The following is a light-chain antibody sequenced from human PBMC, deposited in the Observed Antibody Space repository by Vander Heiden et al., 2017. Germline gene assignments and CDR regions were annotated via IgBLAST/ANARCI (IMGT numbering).Light chain of an antibody. V-gene: IGLV3-21*02. CDR1: NIGSKT. J-gene: IGLJ2*01. CDR3: QVWDSSSDHPVV. CDR2: DVS. Sequence: SYVLTQPPSVSVAPGQTARIACGGNNIGSKTVHWYRQKAGQAPVLVVYDVSDRPSGIPERFSGSNSGNTATLTISRVEAGDEADYFCQVWDSSSDHPVVFGGGTKLTVL.